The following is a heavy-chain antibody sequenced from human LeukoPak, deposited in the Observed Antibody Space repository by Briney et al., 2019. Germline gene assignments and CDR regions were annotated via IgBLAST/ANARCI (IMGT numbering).Heavy chain of an antibody. Sequence: ASVKVSCKASGYTFTSYGISWVRQAPGQGLEWMGWISAYNGNTNYAQKLQGRVTMTTDISTSTAYMELRSLRSDDTAVYYCARSRYCSGGSCYRFDPWGQGTLVTVSS. V-gene: IGHV1-18*01. CDR3: ARSRYCSGGSCYRFDP. D-gene: IGHD2-15*01. CDR1: GYTFTSYG. CDR2: ISAYNGNT. J-gene: IGHJ5*02.